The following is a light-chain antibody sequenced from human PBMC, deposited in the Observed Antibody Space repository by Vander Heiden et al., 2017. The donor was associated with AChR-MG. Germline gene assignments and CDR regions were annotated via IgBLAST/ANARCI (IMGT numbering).Light chain of an antibody. CDR3: QQYNNGPPAFT. CDR1: QSVSSN. V-gene: IGKV3-15*01. J-gene: IGKJ3*01. CDR2: GAS. Sequence: EIVMTQSPATLSVSPGERATLSCRASQSVSSNLAWYQQKPGQAPRLLIFGASTRATGIPARFSGSGSGTEFTLTISSLQSEDFAVYYCQQYNNGPPAFTFGPRTKVDIK.